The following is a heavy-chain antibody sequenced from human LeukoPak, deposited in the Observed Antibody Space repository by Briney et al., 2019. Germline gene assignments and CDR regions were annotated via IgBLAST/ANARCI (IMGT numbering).Heavy chain of an antibody. J-gene: IGHJ4*02. V-gene: IGHV3-21*01. D-gene: IGHD3-22*01. CDR2: ISSSSSYI. Sequence: GGSLRLSCAASGFTFSSYWMSWVRQAPGKGLEWVSSISSSSSYIYYADSVKGRFTISRDNAKNSLYLQMNSLRAEDTAVYYCARETGYYDSSGYYPYWGQGTLVTVSS. CDR3: ARETGYYDSSGYYPY. CDR1: GFTFSSYW.